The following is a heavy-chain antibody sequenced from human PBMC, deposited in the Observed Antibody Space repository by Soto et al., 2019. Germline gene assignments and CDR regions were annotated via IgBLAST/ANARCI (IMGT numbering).Heavy chain of an antibody. CDR1: GGSISGYY. CDR3: ARGRSIFGVATAAFDI. CDR2: IYYSGST. Sequence: SETLSLTCTVSGGSISGYYWSWIRQPPGKGLEWIGYIYYSGSTNYNPSLKSRVTKSVDTSKNQFSLKLSSVTAADTAVYYCARGRSIFGVATAAFDIWGQGTMVTVSS. J-gene: IGHJ3*02. V-gene: IGHV4-59*01. D-gene: IGHD3-3*01.